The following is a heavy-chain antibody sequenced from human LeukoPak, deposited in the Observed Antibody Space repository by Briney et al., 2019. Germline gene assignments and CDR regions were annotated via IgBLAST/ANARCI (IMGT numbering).Heavy chain of an antibody. CDR3: ARDLIYCSSTSCSAGAYWYFDL. J-gene: IGHJ2*01. D-gene: IGHD2-2*01. CDR2: INPNSGGT. CDR1: GYTFTGYY. V-gene: IGHV1-2*02. Sequence: GASVKVSCKASGYTFTGYYMHWVRQAPGQGLEWMGWINPNSGGTNYAQKFQGRVTMTRDTSISTAYMELSRLRSDDTAVCYCARDLIYCSSTSCSAGAYWYFDLWGRGTLVTVSS.